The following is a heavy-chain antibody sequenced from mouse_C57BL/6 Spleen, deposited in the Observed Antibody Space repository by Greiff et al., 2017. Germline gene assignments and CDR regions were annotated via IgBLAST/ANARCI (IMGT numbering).Heavy chain of an antibody. CDR2: IRSKSNNYAT. CDR1: GFSFNTYA. V-gene: IGHV10-1*01. Sequence: EVQLVESGGGLVQPKGSLQLSCAASGFSFNTYAMNWVRQAPGKGLEWVARIRSKSNNYATYYADSVKDRFTISRDDSESMLYLQMNNLKTEDTAMYYCVRQSSYGNFLDYWGQGTTLTVSS. D-gene: IGHD2-1*01. CDR3: VRQSSYGNFLDY. J-gene: IGHJ2*01.